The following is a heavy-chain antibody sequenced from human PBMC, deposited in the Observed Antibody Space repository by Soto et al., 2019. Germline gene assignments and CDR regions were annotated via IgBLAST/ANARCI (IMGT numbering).Heavy chain of an antibody. V-gene: IGHV3-23*01. CDR2: IYTNGGST. Sequence: VQLLESGGDLVQPGGSLRLSCAASGFTFSNYGMNWVRQAPGKGLEWVSSIYTNGGSTFYADSVKGRFTISRDNSKNTVYLQMNSPRAEDSAVYYCAAGRSPYWGQGTLVTVSS. CDR1: GFTFSNYG. J-gene: IGHJ4*02. CDR3: AAGRSPY.